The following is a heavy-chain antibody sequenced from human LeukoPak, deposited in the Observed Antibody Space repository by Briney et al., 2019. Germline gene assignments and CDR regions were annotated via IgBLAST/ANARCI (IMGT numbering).Heavy chain of an antibody. CDR3: AREVPAADNWFDP. Sequence: KPSETLSLTCTVSGGSISSYYWSWIRQPPGKGLEGIVYIYYSGSTNYNPSLKSRVTISVDTSKNGFSLKLSSVTAADTAVYYCAREVPAADNWFDPWGQGTLVTVSS. V-gene: IGHV4-59*01. CDR2: IYYSGST. CDR1: GGSISSYY. D-gene: IGHD2-2*01. J-gene: IGHJ5*02.